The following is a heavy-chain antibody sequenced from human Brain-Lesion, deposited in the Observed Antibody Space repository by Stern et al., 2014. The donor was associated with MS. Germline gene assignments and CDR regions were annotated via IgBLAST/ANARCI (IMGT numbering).Heavy chain of an antibody. CDR1: GFTVSNYY. CDR3: ARDRVTTVTTYYFDS. D-gene: IGHD4-17*01. V-gene: IGHV3-66*02. J-gene: IGHJ4*02. Sequence: VQLVESGGGLVQPGGSLRLSCAASGFTVSNYYMSWVRQAPGKGLEWVSIIYTRGKTYYADSVRGRFVISRDKSKSTLYLQMDSRRPEDTAVYYCARDRVTTVTTYYFDSWGQGTRVTVSS. CDR2: IYTRGKT.